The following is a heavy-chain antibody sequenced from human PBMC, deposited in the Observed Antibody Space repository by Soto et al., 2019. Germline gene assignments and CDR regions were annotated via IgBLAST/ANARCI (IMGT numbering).Heavy chain of an antibody. CDR1: GFTFSSYG. J-gene: IGHJ5*02. CDR3: AKTAGYDYVWGSSGLDP. V-gene: IGHV3-30*18. Sequence: TGGSLRLSCAGSGFTFSSYGMHWVRQAPGKGLEWVAVISYDGSDKYYGDSVKGRFTISRDDSKNTLYLQMNSLRVEDTAIYYCAKTAGYDYVWGSSGLDPWGQGT. D-gene: IGHD3-16*01. CDR2: ISYDGSDK.